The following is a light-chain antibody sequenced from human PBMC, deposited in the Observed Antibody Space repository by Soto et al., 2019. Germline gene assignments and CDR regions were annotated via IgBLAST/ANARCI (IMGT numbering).Light chain of an antibody. CDR1: QTVAKN. CDR2: GAS. V-gene: IGKV3D-15*01. CDR3: QQYNTWPPPSES. J-gene: IGKJ3*01. Sequence: EIVMTQSPAILSVSPGERATLSCRASQTVAKNLAWYPQKPGQPPRLLIYGASIRATGVPASFSGSGSGTEFTLTIGSLQSEDFAIYYCQQYNTWPPPSESVGPGTKVDIK.